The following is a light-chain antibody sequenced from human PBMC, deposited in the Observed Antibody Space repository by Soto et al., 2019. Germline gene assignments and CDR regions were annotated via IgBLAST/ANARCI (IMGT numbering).Light chain of an antibody. CDR1: SSDVGGCNY. CDR2: EVS. CDR3: NSYAGSNNWV. J-gene: IGLJ3*02. Sequence: QSALTQPPSASGSPGQSVTISCTGTSSDVGGCNYVSWYQQHPGKAPKLMIYEVSKRPSGVPDRFSGSKSGNTASLTVSGLQAEDEADYYCNSYAGSNNWVFGGGTKVTVL. V-gene: IGLV2-8*01.